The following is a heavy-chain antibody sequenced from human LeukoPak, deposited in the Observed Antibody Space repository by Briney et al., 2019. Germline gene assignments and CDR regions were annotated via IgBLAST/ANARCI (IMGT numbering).Heavy chain of an antibody. CDR3: ATYRQVLLPFES. CDR1: GFTFSSYS. D-gene: IGHD2-8*02. Sequence: PGGSLRLSCAASGFTFSSYSMNWVRQAPGKGLEWVSSISSSSSYIYYADSVKGRFTISRVNAKNSLYLQMNSLRAEDTAIYYCATYRQVLLPFESWGQGTLVTVSS. J-gene: IGHJ4*02. V-gene: IGHV3-21*04. CDR2: ISSSSSYI.